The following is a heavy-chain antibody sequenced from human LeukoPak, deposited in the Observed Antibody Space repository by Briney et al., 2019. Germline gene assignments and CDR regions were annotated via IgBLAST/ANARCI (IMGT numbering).Heavy chain of an antibody. J-gene: IGHJ4*02. CDR2: IYNSGST. CDR3: ARPSFYGDYVGGVFDY. CDR1: GGSISSASYY. Sequence: SQTLSLTCTVSGGSISSASYYWSWIRQPAGKGLEWIGRIYNSGSTSYNPSLESRVTISIDTSKNQFSLKLSSVTAADTAVYYCARPSFYGDYVGGVFDYWGQGTLVTVSS. D-gene: IGHD4-17*01. V-gene: IGHV4-61*02.